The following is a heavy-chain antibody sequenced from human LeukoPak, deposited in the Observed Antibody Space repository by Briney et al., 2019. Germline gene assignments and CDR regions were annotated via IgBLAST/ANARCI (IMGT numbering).Heavy chain of an antibody. CDR1: GFTFSSYS. D-gene: IGHD4-23*01. CDR2: ISSSSSYI. CDR3: ARGTYGGNSNAFDI. Sequence: GGSLRLSCAASGFTFSSYSMNWVRQAPGKGLEWVSSISSSSSYIYQADSVKGRFTISRGNAKNSLYLQMNSLRAEDTAVYYCARGTYGGNSNAFDIWGQGTMVTVSS. V-gene: IGHV3-21*01. J-gene: IGHJ3*02.